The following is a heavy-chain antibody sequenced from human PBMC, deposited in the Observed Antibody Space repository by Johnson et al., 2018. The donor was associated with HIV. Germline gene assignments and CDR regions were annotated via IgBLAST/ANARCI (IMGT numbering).Heavy chain of an antibody. V-gene: IGHV3-30*18. CDR1: GFTVSSNY. D-gene: IGHD4-17*01. CDR3: AKDPSTVTTFYAFDI. J-gene: IGHJ3*02. Sequence: QVQLVESGGGVVRPGGSLRLSCAASGFTVSSNYMSWVRQAPGKGLDWVAVISDDGSNKYYADSVKGRFTISRDNSKNTLYLQMNSLRADDTAVYYCAKDPSTVTTFYAFDIWGQGTMVTVSS. CDR2: ISDDGSNK.